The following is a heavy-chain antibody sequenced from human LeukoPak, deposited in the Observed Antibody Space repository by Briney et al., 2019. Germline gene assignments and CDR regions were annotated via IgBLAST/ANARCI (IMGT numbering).Heavy chain of an antibody. CDR3: ARVPRRPNFDY. CDR1: GGSFSGYY. CDR2: INHSGST. J-gene: IGHJ4*02. Sequence: SETLSLTCAVYGGSFSGYYWSWIRQPPGKGLEWIGEINHSGSTNYNPSLKSRVTISVDTSKNQFSLKLSSVTAADTAVYYCARVPRRPNFDYWGQGTLVTVSS. V-gene: IGHV4-34*01.